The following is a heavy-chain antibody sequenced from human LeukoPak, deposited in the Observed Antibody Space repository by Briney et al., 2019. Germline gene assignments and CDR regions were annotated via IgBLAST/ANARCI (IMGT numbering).Heavy chain of an antibody. J-gene: IGHJ4*02. CDR1: GFSFSDYG. D-gene: IGHD3-9*01. Sequence: GGSLRLSCAASGFSFSDYGMHWVRQAPVKGLEWVALISYNGGHKYYRDSVKGRLTISRNNSNNTLFLQMNDLSAEDSAVYYCARGDHFTGYLQYYFDQWGQGTLVTVSS. CDR2: ISYNGGHK. CDR3: ARGDHFTGYLQYYFDQ. V-gene: IGHV3-30*03.